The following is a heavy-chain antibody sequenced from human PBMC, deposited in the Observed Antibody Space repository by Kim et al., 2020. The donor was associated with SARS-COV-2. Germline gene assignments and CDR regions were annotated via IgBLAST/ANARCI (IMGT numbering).Heavy chain of an antibody. J-gene: IGHJ6*02. CDR1: GFTFSSYA. D-gene: IGHD3-16*02. CDR3: ARDPMITFGGVIVMAHFLHEMDV. V-gene: IGHV3-30-3*01. CDR2: ISYDGSNK. Sequence: GGSLRLSCAASGFTFSSYAMHWVRQAPGKGLEWVAVISYDGSNKYYADSVKGRFTISRDNSKNTLYLQMNSLRAEDTAVYYCARDPMITFGGVIVMAHFLHEMDVWGQGTTVTVSS.